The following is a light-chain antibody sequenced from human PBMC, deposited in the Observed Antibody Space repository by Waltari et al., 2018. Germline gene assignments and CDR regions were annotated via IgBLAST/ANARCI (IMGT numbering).Light chain of an antibody. V-gene: IGKV1-5*03. CDR1: QSINNW. CDR3: LQYGRHWA. Sequence: DIQVTQSPSTLSASIEDRVNITYRANQSINNWVAWYQQKPEKAPTLRIYKSSVLQGGVPSRFSGTGSGTEFTLTISGLQPDDFATYYCLQYGRHWAFGPGTKVEI. J-gene: IGKJ1*01. CDR2: KSS.